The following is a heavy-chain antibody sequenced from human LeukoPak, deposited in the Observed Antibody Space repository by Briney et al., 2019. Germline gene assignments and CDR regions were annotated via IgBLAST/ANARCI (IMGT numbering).Heavy chain of an antibody. V-gene: IGHV3-30-3*01. CDR1: GFTVSSNY. J-gene: IGHJ3*01. Sequence: PGGSLRLSCAASGFTVSSNYMSWVRQTPGKGLEWVAVVSFDGTSKYYADSVKGRLTISRDNSKNTLYLQMNNVRTEDTAVYSCARGGAWLRLDAFDLWGQGTVVTVSS. D-gene: IGHD5-12*01. CDR2: VSFDGTSK. CDR3: ARGGAWLRLDAFDL.